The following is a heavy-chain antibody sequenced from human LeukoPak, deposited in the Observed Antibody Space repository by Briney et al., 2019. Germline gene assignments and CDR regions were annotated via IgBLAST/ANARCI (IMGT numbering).Heavy chain of an antibody. V-gene: IGHV4-4*07. CDR1: GGSFGNYY. CDR2: IYTSGST. Sequence: ASETLSLTCTVSGGSFGNYYWSWIRQPAGKGLEWIGRIYTSGSTNYNPSLKSRVTMSVDTSKNQFSLKLSSVTAADTAVYYCARGYNDYGNFFDYWGQGTLVTVSS. CDR3: ARGYNDYGNFFDY. J-gene: IGHJ4*02. D-gene: IGHD4-17*01.